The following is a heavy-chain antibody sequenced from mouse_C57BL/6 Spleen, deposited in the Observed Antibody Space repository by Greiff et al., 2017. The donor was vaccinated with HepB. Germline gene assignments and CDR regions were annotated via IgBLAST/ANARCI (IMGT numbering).Heavy chain of an antibody. V-gene: IGHV1-69*01. Sequence: VQLQQPGAELVMPGASVKLSCKASGYTFTSYWMHWVKQRPGQGLEWIGEIDPSDSYTNYNQKFKGKSTLTVDKSSSTAYMQLSSLTSEDSAVYYCARLGKPYYYGSSSYAMDYWGQGTSVTVSS. J-gene: IGHJ4*01. CDR1: GYTFTSYW. CDR3: ARLGKPYYYGSSSYAMDY. D-gene: IGHD1-1*01. CDR2: IDPSDSYT.